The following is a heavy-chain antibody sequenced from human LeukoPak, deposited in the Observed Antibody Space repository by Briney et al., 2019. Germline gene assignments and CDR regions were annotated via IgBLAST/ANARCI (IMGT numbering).Heavy chain of an antibody. J-gene: IGHJ4*02. V-gene: IGHV3-30-3*01. CDR1: GFTFSSYA. CDR3: AKAKGGVGAPGHVFDY. Sequence: GGSLRLSCAASGFTFSSYAMHWVRQAPGKGLEWVAVISYDGSNKYYADSVKGRFTISRDNSKNTLYLQMNSLRAEDTAVYYCAKAKGGVGAPGHVFDYWGQGTLVTVSS. D-gene: IGHD1-26*01. CDR2: ISYDGSNK.